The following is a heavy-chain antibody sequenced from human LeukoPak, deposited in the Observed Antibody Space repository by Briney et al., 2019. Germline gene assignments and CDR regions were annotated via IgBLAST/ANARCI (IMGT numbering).Heavy chain of an antibody. V-gene: IGHV3-7*01. CDR3: ARIGYSSGWYAFYFDC. CDR1: GFTFSTYW. Sequence: PGGSLRLSCAASGFTFSTYWMSWVRQAPGKGLEWVANIKQDGSEKYFVDSVKGRFTISRDNAKNSLYLQMNSLRAEDTAVYYCARIGYSSGWYAFYFDCWGPGTLVTVSS. CDR2: IKQDGSEK. J-gene: IGHJ4*02. D-gene: IGHD6-19*01.